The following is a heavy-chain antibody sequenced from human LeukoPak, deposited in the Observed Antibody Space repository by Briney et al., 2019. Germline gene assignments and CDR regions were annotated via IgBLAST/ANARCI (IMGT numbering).Heavy chain of an antibody. CDR2: MYYSGST. CDR3: ARHVWYPQDAFDI. D-gene: IGHD6-13*01. V-gene: IGHV4-59*08. J-gene: IGHJ3*02. Sequence: PSETLSLTGTVSGGSISSYYWSWIRQPPGKGLEWIGYMYYSGSTNYNPSLKSRVTISVDTSKNQFSLKLSSVTAADTAVYYCARHVWYPQDAFDIWGQGTMVTVSS. CDR1: GGSISSYY.